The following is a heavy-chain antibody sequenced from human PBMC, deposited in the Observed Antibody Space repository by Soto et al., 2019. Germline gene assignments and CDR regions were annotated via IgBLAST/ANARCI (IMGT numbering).Heavy chain of an antibody. CDR2: IYYSGST. V-gene: IGHV4-31*03. CDR1: GGSISSGGYY. Sequence: QVQLQESGPGLVKPSQTLSLTCTVSGGSISSGGYYWSWIRQHPGKGMEWIGYIYYSGSTYYNPSLKSRVTISVDTSKNQFSLKLSSVTAADTAVYYCARSGRPPYYYGMDVWGQGTTVTVSS. CDR3: ARSGRPPYYYGMDV. D-gene: IGHD1-26*01. J-gene: IGHJ6*02.